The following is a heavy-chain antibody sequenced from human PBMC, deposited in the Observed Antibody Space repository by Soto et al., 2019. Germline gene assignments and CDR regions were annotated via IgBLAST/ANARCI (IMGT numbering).Heavy chain of an antibody. J-gene: IGHJ3*02. D-gene: IGHD1-26*01. CDR1: GGSVSSVSYY. Sequence: SETLSLTSTVSGGSVSSVSYYWSWIRQPPGKGLEWIGYIYYSGSTNYNPSLKSRVTISVDTSKNQFSLKLSSVTAADTAVYYCARETSGSYYRRFDIWGQGTMVTVSS. V-gene: IGHV4-61*01. CDR3: ARETSGSYYRRFDI. CDR2: IYYSGST.